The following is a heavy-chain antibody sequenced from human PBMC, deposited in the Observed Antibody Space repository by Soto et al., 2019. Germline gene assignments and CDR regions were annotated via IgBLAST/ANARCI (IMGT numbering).Heavy chain of an antibody. Sequence: EVQLVESGGGLVQPGGSLRLSCAASGFTVSSYHMSWVRQAPGKGLEWVSIIYSAGSADFADSVKGRFTISRDNSKNTLYLQMSSLRAEDTAVYYCTRVYSSCYHYFDYWGQGTLVTVSS. D-gene: IGHD6-25*01. V-gene: IGHV3-66*01. CDR2: IYSAGSA. CDR3: TRVYSSCYHYFDY. J-gene: IGHJ4*02. CDR1: GFTVSSYH.